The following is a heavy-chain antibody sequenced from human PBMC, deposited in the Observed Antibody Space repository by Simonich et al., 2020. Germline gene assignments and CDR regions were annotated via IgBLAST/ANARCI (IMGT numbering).Heavy chain of an antibody. D-gene: IGHD3-9*01. J-gene: IGHJ4*02. CDR1: GFTFSSYW. Sequence: EVQLVESGGGLVQPGGSLRLSCAASGFTFSSYWMSWVRQAPGKGREGVANIKQDGREKYYVDSVKGRFTISRDNAKNSLYLQMNSLRAEDTAVYYCARFRGRYFDWLFDYWGQGTLVTVSS. CDR2: IKQDGREK. V-gene: IGHV3-7*01. CDR3: ARFRGRYFDWLFDY.